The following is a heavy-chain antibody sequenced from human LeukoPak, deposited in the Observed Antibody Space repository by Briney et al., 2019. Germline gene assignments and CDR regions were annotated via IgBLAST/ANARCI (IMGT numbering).Heavy chain of an antibody. Sequence: PSETLSLTCSVSSGSVSSGSSYWSWIRQPPGKGLEWIGYIYYSGSTYFNPSLKSRGAISVDTSMNQFSLKLSSVTAADTAVYYCARVTGSTQFDYWGQGTLVTVSS. J-gene: IGHJ4*02. D-gene: IGHD1-7*01. V-gene: IGHV4-31*03. CDR2: IYYSGST. CDR3: ARVTGSTQFDY. CDR1: SGSVSSGSSY.